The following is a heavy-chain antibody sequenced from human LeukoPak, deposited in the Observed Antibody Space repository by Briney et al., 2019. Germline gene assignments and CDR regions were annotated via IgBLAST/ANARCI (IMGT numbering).Heavy chain of an antibody. Sequence: GESLKISCSASGLTFSSYAMHWVRQAPGKGLEWVAVISYDGSNKYYADSVKGRFTISRDNSKNTLYLQMNSLRAEDTAVYYCARVRAVADLDYWGQGTLVTVSS. CDR2: ISYDGSNK. V-gene: IGHV3-30-3*01. CDR1: GLTFSSYA. D-gene: IGHD6-19*01. J-gene: IGHJ4*02. CDR3: ARVRAVADLDY.